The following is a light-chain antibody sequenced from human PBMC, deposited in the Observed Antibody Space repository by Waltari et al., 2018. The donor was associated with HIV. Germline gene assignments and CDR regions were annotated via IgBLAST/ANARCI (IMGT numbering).Light chain of an antibody. CDR1: ALSKQF. Sequence: SYELTQPPSVSVSPGQTARITCSGDALSKQFAYWYQQKPGQAPVLVIYKDTERPSGIPERFSGTSSGTTVTLTISGVQAEDEGDYYCQSADTRNTYPPRVVGGGTRLSVL. J-gene: IGLJ3*02. CDR2: KDT. V-gene: IGLV3-25*03. CDR3: QSADTRNTYPPRV.